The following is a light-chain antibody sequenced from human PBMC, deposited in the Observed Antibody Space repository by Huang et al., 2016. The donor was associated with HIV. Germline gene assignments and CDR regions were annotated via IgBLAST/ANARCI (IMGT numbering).Light chain of an antibody. CDR1: QTISTF. CDR2: AAS. V-gene: IGKV1-39*01. J-gene: IGKJ4*01. CDR3: QQTASVPLT. Sequence: DIQMTQSPSSLPASVGDRISITCRASQTISTFLNCYQQQPGKAPKLLIYAASNLQSGVSTRFSGAGSGTHSTLTVTGLQPDDFATYCCQQTASVPLTFGGGTRVE.